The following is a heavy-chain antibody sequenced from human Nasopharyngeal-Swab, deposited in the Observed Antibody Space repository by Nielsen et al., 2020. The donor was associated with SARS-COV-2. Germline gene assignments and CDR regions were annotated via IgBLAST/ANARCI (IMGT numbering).Heavy chain of an antibody. CDR3: ARADRAAPPYYYYGMDV. CDR2: ISISGNPT. V-gene: IGHV3-11*04. Sequence: WIRQPPGKGLEWVSTISISGNPTYYAGSVKGRFTISRDNAKNSLYLQMNSLRAEDTAVYYCARADRAAPPYYYYGMDVWGQGTTVTVSS. J-gene: IGHJ6*02. D-gene: IGHD5-18*01.